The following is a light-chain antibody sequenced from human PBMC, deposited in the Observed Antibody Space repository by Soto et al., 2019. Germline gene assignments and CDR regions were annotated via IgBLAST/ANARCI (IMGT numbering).Light chain of an antibody. J-gene: IGKJ2*01. CDR2: DAS. V-gene: IGKV1-5*01. Sequence: DIQMTQSPSTLSASVGDRVTIACRASQSSSSWLAWYQPKPGKAPKLLIYDASSLESGVPSRFSGSGSGTEFTLTISRLQPDDFETYYCQQYNSYPYPFGQGTKLESK. CDR1: QSSSSW. CDR3: QQYNSYPYP.